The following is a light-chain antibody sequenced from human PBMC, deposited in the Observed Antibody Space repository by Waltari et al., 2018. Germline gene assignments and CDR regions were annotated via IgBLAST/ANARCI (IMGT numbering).Light chain of an antibody. CDR3: CSYAGSSTWV. J-gene: IGLJ3*02. V-gene: IGLV2-23*01. CDR1: SSDVGSYNL. CDR2: EGI. Sequence: QSALTQPASVSGSPGQSITISCTGTSSDVGSYNLVSWYQQHPGKAPKLRIYEGIKRPSGVSNSFSGSKAGNTASLAISGLQAEDEADYYCCSYAGSSTWVFGGGTKLTVL.